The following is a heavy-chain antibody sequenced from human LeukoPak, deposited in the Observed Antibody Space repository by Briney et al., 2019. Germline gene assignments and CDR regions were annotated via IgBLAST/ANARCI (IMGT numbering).Heavy chain of an antibody. CDR2: INPNSGGT. CDR3: ARALWKYCSSTSCPPGYYYMDV. Sequence: ASVKVSCKASGYTFTGYYMHWVRQAPGQGLEWMGWINPNSGGTNYAQKFQGRVTMTRDTSISTAYMELSRLRSDDTAVYHCARALWKYCSSTSCPPGYYYMDVWGKGTTVTVSS. V-gene: IGHV1-2*02. J-gene: IGHJ6*03. D-gene: IGHD2-2*01. CDR1: GYTFTGYY.